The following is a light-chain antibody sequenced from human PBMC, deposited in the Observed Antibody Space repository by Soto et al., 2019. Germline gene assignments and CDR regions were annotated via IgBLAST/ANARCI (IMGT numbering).Light chain of an antibody. Sequence: DIHMAQSPASVCASVEDGVTITRPHSQSISSWLAWYQQKLGRAPRLLIYDASSLESGVPSRFSGSGYGTEFTLTISSLQPDDFATYYCQQYNTYSSLTFGGGTKVDIK. J-gene: IGKJ4*01. CDR1: QSISSW. CDR3: QQYNTYSSLT. V-gene: IGKV1-5*01. CDR2: DAS.